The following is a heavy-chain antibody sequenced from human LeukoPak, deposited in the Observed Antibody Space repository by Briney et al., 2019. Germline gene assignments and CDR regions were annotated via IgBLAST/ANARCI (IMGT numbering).Heavy chain of an antibody. Sequence: PSETLSLTCAVYGGSFSGYYWSWIRQPPGKGLEWIGEINHSGSTNYNPSPKRRVTISVDTSKNQFSLKLSSVTAADTAVYYCARGSLWFGFDYWGQGTLVTVSS. CDR2: INHSGST. V-gene: IGHV4-34*01. CDR1: GGSFSGYY. J-gene: IGHJ4*02. D-gene: IGHD3-10*01. CDR3: ARGSLWFGFDY.